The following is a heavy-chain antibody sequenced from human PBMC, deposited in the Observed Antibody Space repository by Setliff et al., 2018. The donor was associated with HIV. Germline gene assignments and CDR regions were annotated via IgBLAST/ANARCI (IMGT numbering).Heavy chain of an antibody. Sequence: ASVKVSCKASGYTFTNYIMNWVRQAPGQRPEWMARINAGNGNREYSPKFQGRVTITADTSASTMYMELSSLRSEDTAVYYCARVGNNRLQFFDHWGQGTLVTVSS. D-gene: IGHD5-12*01. CDR3: ARVGNNRLQFFDH. CDR2: INAGNGNR. V-gene: IGHV1-3*01. J-gene: IGHJ4*02. CDR1: GYTFTNYI.